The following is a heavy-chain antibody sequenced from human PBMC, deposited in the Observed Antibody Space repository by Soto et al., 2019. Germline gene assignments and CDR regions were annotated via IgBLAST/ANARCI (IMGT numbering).Heavy chain of an antibody. CDR2: ISAYNGNT. CDR3: AGPRSHRRYYDSSGYYYFDC. Sequence: ASVKVSCKASGYTFTSYGISWVRQAPGQGLEWMGWISAYNGNTNYAQKLQGRVTMTTDTSTSTAYMELRSLRAEDTAVYYCAGPRSHRRYYDSSGYYYFDCWGQRTLVTVSS. CDR1: GYTFTSYG. D-gene: IGHD3-22*01. J-gene: IGHJ4*02. V-gene: IGHV1-18*01.